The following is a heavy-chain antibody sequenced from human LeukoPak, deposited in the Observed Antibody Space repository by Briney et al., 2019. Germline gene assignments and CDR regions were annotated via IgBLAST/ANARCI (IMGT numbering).Heavy chain of an antibody. CDR3: AGGQPRDSSGYPDY. Sequence: ASVKVSCKASGYTFTGYYMHWVRQAPGQGLEWMGWINPNSGGTNYAQKFQGRVSMTRDTSISTAYMELSRLRSDDTAVYYCAGGQPRDSSGYPDYWGQGTLVTVSS. V-gene: IGHV1-2*02. J-gene: IGHJ4*02. CDR2: INPNSGGT. CDR1: GYTFTGYY. D-gene: IGHD3-22*01.